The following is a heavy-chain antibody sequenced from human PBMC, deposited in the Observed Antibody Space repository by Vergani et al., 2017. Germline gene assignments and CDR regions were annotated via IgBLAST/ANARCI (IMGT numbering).Heavy chain of an antibody. CDR2: VFHSGSA. D-gene: IGHD3-16*01. CDR3: ASGKYYSDSTSHFRGRYFDV. Sequence: QVQLQESGPGLVKPSETLSLTCSVSGYSISRGYYWGWIRQPPGKGLEWIATVFHSGSAYYNPSLRRRVTISVETSKNQFSLRLTTLTAADTAVYYCASGKYYSDSTSHFRGRYFDVWGRGTLVTVPS. CDR1: GYSISRGYY. J-gene: IGHJ2*01. V-gene: IGHV4-38-2*02.